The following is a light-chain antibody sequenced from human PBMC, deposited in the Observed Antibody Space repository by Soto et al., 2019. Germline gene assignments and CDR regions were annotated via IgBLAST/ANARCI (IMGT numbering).Light chain of an antibody. Sequence: EIVLTQSPGTLSLSPGERATLSCRASQSVSSSYLAWYQQKPGQAPRLLIYGASSRATGIPDRFSGSGSGTDFTLTISRLEPEDFAVYYCHQYHSSPLTFGGGTQVEIK. J-gene: IGKJ4*01. CDR2: GAS. CDR3: HQYHSSPLT. V-gene: IGKV3-20*01. CDR1: QSVSSSY.